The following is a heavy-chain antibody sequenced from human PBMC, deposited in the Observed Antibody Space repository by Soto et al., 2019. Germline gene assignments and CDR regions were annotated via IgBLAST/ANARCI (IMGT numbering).Heavy chain of an antibody. J-gene: IGHJ4*02. D-gene: IGHD2-8*01. Sequence: PGESLKISCKGSGYSFAGYWITWVRQKPGKGLEWMGRIDPSDSQTYYSPSFRGHVTISATKSITTVFLQWRSLRASDTAMYYCERQIYESDKCTNFQYSFDSWGKGTPVTAPQ. CDR1: GYSFAGYW. V-gene: IGHV5-10-1*01. CDR3: ERQIYESDKCTNFQYSFDS. CDR2: IDPSDSQT.